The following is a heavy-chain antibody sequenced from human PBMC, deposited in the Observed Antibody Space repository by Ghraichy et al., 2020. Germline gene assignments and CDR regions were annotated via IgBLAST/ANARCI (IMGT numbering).Heavy chain of an antibody. Sequence: GGSLRLSCAASGFTVSSNYMSWVRQAPGKGLEWVSVIYSGGSTYYADSVKGRFTISRDNSKNTLYLQMNSLRAEDTAVYYCVRDTIYDILTGYHRDAFDIWGQGTMVTVSS. D-gene: IGHD3-9*01. J-gene: IGHJ3*02. V-gene: IGHV3-66*01. CDR1: GFTVSSNY. CDR2: IYSGGST. CDR3: VRDTIYDILTGYHRDAFDI.